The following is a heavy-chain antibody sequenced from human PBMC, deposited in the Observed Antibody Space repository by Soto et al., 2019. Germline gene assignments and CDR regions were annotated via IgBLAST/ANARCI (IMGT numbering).Heavy chain of an antibody. V-gene: IGHV3-48*03. CDR3: ASDYLYYFDF. J-gene: IGHJ4*02. D-gene: IGHD3-10*01. CDR1: GFTFSSYE. Sequence: GGSLRLSCAASGFTFSSYEMNWVRQAPGKGLEWVSYISSSGSTIYYPDTEKGRYTISRYNAKNSLYQQMSSLRAEDTAVYYCASDYLYYFDFWGQGTMVTVSS. CDR2: ISSSGSTI.